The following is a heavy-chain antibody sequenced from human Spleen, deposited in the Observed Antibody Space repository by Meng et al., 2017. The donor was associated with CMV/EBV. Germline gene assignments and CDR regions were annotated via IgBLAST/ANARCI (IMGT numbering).Heavy chain of an antibody. D-gene: IGHD6-19*01. Sequence: SETLSLTCTVSGGSMSPYYWTWIRQSPGKGLEYIGYIYYSGSTNYNPSLKSRVTMSIDTSKRQISLNLTSVTAADTAVYYCARDDYSSVWGVFGYWGQGTLVTVSS. CDR1: GGSMSPYY. J-gene: IGHJ4*02. CDR3: ARDDYSSVWGVFGY. CDR2: IYYSGST. V-gene: IGHV4-59*01.